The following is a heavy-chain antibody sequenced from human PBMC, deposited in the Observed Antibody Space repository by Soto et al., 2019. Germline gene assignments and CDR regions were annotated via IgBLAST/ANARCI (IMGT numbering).Heavy chain of an antibody. CDR3: ARGYSSSSAAFDY. J-gene: IGHJ4*02. D-gene: IGHD6-13*01. CDR1: GFTFSSYA. CDR2: ISYDARNK. Sequence: QVQLVESGGGVVQPGRSLRLSWAASGFTFSSYAIHWVRRAPGKGLGWVAIISYDARNKYYADSVKGRFTISRDNSKNTPYLQMNSLRAEDTAVYSCARGYSSSSAAFDYWGQGTLVTVSS. V-gene: IGHV3-30*04.